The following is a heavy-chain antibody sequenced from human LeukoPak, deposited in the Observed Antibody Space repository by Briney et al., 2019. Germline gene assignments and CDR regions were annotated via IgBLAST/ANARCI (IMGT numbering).Heavy chain of an antibody. V-gene: IGHV1-2*02. CDR3: TRYRREGYSGYESYYGMDV. CDR2: INPNSGGT. J-gene: IGHJ6*02. Sequence: ASVKVSCKASGYTFTGYYMHWVRQAPGQGLEWMGWINPNSGGTNYAQKVQGRVTLTTDTSTSTAYMELRSLRSDDTAVYYCTRYRREGYSGYESYYGMDVWGQGTTVTVSS. CDR1: GYTFTGYY. D-gene: IGHD5-12*01.